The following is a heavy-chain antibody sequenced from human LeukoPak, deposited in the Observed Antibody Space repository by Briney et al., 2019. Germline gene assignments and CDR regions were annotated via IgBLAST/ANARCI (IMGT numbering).Heavy chain of an antibody. Sequence: GGSLRLSCAASGFTFSYYAMHWVRQAPGKGLEWVAVISYDGSNEYYADSVKGRFTISRDNSKNTLSLQMNTLRPEDTAVYYCARPIDNGSGSYYFDYWGQGALVTVSS. J-gene: IGHJ4*02. D-gene: IGHD3-10*01. V-gene: IGHV3-30-3*01. CDR3: ARPIDNGSGSYYFDY. CDR1: GFTFSYYA. CDR2: ISYDGSNE.